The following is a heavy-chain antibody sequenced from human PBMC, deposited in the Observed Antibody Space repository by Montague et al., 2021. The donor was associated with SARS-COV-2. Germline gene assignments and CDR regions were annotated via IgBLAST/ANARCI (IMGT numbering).Heavy chain of an antibody. J-gene: IGHJ4*01. CDR1: GGSIDSFY. Sequence: SETLSLTCTVSGGSIDSFYWSWIRQPPGKGLEWIGYIYYSGSTNYNPSLKSRVTISVDTSKNQFSLKVRSVTAADTAVYYCARGDYYDSTGYYDYWGQGTLVTVSS. V-gene: IGHV4-59*01. CDR3: ARGDYYDSTGYYDY. D-gene: IGHD3-22*01. CDR2: IYYSGST.